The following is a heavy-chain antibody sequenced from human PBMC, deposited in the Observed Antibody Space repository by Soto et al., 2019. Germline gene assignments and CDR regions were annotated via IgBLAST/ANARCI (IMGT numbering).Heavy chain of an antibody. J-gene: IGHJ4*02. CDR3: ARGRSNWAYYFYF. CDR2: ITSSGTTV. CDR1: GFTFSSYS. Sequence: EVHLVESGGGLVQPGGSLRLSCAASGFTFSSYSLNWVRQAPGKGLEWVSYITSSGTTVYYADSVRGRFTISRDNAKNSLYLQMNSLRDDDTAVYYCARGRSNWAYYFYFWGQGTLVTVSS. V-gene: IGHV3-48*02. D-gene: IGHD1-1*01.